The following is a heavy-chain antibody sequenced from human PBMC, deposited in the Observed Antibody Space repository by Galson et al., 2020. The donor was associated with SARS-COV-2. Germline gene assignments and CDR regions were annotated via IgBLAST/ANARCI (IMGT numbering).Heavy chain of an antibody. CDR1: GFTFSSYR. D-gene: IGHD2-21*01. CDR2: ISSGGRYI. CDR3: VRGTSAYCDTNRCSENYFDP. V-gene: IGHV3-21*01. J-gene: IGHJ5*02. Sequence: GGSLRLSCGTSGFTFSSYRMYWVRQAPGKGLEWVATISSGGRYIYYADSVKGRFTISRDNAGDSLYLQMNSLSAEDTAVYYCVRGTSAYCDTNRCSENYFDPWGQGSLVTVSS.